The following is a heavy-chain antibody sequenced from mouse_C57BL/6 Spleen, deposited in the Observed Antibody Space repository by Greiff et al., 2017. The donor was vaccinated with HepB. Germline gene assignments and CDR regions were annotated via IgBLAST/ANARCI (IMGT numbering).Heavy chain of an antibody. Sequence: EVKLVESEGGLVQPGSSMKLSCTASGFTFSDYYMAWVRQVPEKGLEWVANINYDGSSTYYLDSLKSRFIISRDNAKNILYLQMSSLKSEDTATYYCAREIYYGNYDAMDYWGQGTSVTVSS. V-gene: IGHV5-16*01. J-gene: IGHJ4*01. CDR2: INYDGSST. CDR3: AREIYYGNYDAMDY. D-gene: IGHD2-1*01. CDR1: GFTFSDYY.